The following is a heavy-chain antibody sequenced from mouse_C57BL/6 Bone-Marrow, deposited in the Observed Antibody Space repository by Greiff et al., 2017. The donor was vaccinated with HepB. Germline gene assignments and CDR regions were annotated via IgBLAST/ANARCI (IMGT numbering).Heavy chain of an antibody. CDR1: GYTFTDYE. V-gene: IGHV1-15*01. CDR3: TRGDYGSSPFAY. D-gene: IGHD1-1*01. J-gene: IGHJ3*01. CDR2: IDPETCGT. Sequence: QVQLKQSGAELVRPGASVTLSCKASGYTFTDYEMHWVKQTPVHGLEWIGAIDPETCGTAYNQKFKGKAILTADKSSSTAYMELRSLTSEDSAVYYCTRGDYGSSPFAYWGQGTLVTVSA.